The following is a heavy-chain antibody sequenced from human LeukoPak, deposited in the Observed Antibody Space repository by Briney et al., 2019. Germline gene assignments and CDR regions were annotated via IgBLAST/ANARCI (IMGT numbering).Heavy chain of an antibody. J-gene: IGHJ5*02. D-gene: IGHD6-19*01. V-gene: IGHV1-18*04. CDR3: ASQYSSGWYNWFDP. Sequence: GASVKVSCKASGYTFTSYGISWVRQAPGQGLEWMGWISAYNGNTNYAQNLQGRVTMTTDTSTSTAYMELRSLRSDDTAVYCCASQYSSGWYNWFDPWGQGTLVTVSS. CDR1: GYTFTSYG. CDR2: ISAYNGNT.